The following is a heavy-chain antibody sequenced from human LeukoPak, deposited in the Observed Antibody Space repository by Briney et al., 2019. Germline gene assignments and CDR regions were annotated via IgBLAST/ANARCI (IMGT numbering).Heavy chain of an antibody. J-gene: IGHJ4*02. CDR2: IYYSGSV. V-gene: IGHV4-59*08. CDR3: ARLGSYFDY. Sequence: SETLSLTCTVSGGSLTSYYWSWIRQPPGKGLQWIGYIYYSGSVNYNPSLKSRVTISVDTSKNQFSLNLSSVTAADTAVYYCARLGSYFDYWGQGTQVTVSS. CDR1: GGSLTSYY.